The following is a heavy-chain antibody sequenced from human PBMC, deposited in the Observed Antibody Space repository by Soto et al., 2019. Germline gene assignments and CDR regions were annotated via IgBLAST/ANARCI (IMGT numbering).Heavy chain of an antibody. Sequence: SETLSLTCTVSGVSISSAYWSWIRQSPGKGLEWIGYVHYSGTTNYNPSLNSRVTISVDTSKNQFSLKLTSVTAVDTAVYYCVRGYYDTSGQSNTFDIWGQGTMVTVSS. CDR2: VHYSGTT. CDR1: GVSISSAY. V-gene: IGHV4-59*01. D-gene: IGHD3-22*01. J-gene: IGHJ3*02. CDR3: VRGYYDTSGQSNTFDI.